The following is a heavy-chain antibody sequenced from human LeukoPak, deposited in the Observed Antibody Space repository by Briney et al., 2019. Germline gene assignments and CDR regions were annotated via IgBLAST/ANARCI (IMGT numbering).Heavy chain of an antibody. CDR2: ISAYNGNT. CDR1: GGTFSSNA. CDR3: ARDLTRRFGYGGY. D-gene: IGHD4-23*01. J-gene: IGHJ4*02. V-gene: IGHV1-18*01. Sequence: ASVKVSCKASGGTFSSNAISWVRQAPGQGLEWMGWISAYNGNTNYAQKLQGRVTMTTDTSTSTAYMELRSLRSDDTAVYYCARDLTRRFGYGGYWGQGTLVTVSS.